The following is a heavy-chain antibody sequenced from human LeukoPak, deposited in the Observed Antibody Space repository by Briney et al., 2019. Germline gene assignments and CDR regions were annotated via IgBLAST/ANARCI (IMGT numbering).Heavy chain of an antibody. V-gene: IGHV3-30-3*01. CDR1: GFTFSSYA. CDR3: AKDGGSSWSHFDY. J-gene: IGHJ4*02. D-gene: IGHD6-13*01. Sequence: GGSLRLSCAASGFTFSSYAMHWVRQAPGKGLEWVAVISYDGSNKYYADSVKGRFTISRDNSKNTLYLQMNSLRAEDTAVYYCAKDGGSSWSHFDYWGQGTLVTVSS. CDR2: ISYDGSNK.